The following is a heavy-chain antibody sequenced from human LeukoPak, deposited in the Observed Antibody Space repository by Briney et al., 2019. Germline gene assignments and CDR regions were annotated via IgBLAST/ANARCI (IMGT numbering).Heavy chain of an antibody. CDR2: ISGSGGST. J-gene: IGHJ4*02. Sequence: GGSLRLSCAASGFTFSSYAMSWVRQAPGKGLEWVSAISGSGGSTYYADSVKGRFTIPRDNSKNTLYLQMNSLRAEDTAVYYCAKDHDFWSGYSDYWGQGTLVTVSS. D-gene: IGHD3-3*01. CDR3: AKDHDFWSGYSDY. V-gene: IGHV3-23*01. CDR1: GFTFSSYA.